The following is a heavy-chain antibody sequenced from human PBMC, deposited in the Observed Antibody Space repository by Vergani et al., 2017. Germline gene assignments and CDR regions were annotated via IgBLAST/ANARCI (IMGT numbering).Heavy chain of an antibody. D-gene: IGHD6-13*01. CDR2: IYHSGST. CDR1: GYSISSGYY. J-gene: IGHJ4*02. Sequence: QVQLQESGPGLVKPSETLSLTCAVSGYSISSGYYWGWIRQPPGKGLEWIGSIYHSGSTYYNPSLKSRVTISVDTSKNQFSLKLSSVTAADTAVYYCARLGIPPRVFDYWGQGTLVTVSS. CDR3: ARLGIPPRVFDY. V-gene: IGHV4-38-2*01.